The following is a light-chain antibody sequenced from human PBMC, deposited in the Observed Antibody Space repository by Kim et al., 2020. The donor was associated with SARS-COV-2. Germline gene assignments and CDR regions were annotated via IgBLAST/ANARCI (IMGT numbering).Light chain of an antibody. CDR3: QSADGSGTYV. J-gene: IGLJ1*01. V-gene: IGLV3-25*03. Sequence: SYELTQPPSVSVSPGQTARITCSGDALPEKQTYWYQQKSGQAPLLLIYKASERPSGIPGRFSGSSSGTTVTLTISGVQAEDDADYYCQSADGSGTYVFGTGTKVTVL. CDR1: ALPEKQ. CDR2: KAS.